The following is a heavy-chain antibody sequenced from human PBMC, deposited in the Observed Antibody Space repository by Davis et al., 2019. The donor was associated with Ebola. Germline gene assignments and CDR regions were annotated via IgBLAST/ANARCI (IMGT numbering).Heavy chain of an antibody. CDR3: TRFDYGMDV. J-gene: IGHJ6*04. CDR2: IRTKSNRYAT. Sequence: GGSLRLSCAASGFTFSVSAIHWVRQAPGKGLEWVGRIRTKSNRYATAYGASLKGRVSISRDDSRNTAYLQMNSLQSEDTAVYYCTRFDYGMDVWGKGTTVTVSS. CDR1: GFTFSVSA. V-gene: IGHV3-73*01.